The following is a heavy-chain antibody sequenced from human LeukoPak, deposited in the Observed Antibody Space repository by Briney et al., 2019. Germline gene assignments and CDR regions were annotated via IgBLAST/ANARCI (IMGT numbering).Heavy chain of an antibody. CDR2: VNSDGSST. V-gene: IGHV3-74*01. D-gene: IGHD4-11*01. CDR1: GVTFSSYW. CDR3: AREKQSSFDP. J-gene: IGHJ5*02. Sequence: PGGSLRLSCAASGVTFSSYWMHWVRQAPGKGLVWVSRVNSDGSSTSYADSVKGRFTISRATANNTLYLQMNSLRAEDTAVYYCAREKQSSFDPWGQGTLVTVSS.